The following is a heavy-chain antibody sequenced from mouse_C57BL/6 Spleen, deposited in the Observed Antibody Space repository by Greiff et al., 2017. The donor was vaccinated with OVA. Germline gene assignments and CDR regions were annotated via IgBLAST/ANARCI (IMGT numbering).Heavy chain of an antibody. CDR1: GFTFSSYG. CDR3: ARHRDYDERLYAMDY. Sequence: EVQLVESGGDLVKPGGSLKLSCAASGFTFSSYGMSWVRQTPDKRLEWVATISSGGSYTYYPDNVKGRFTITRDNAKKTQYLQMSSLKSEDTAMYYCARHRDYDERLYAMDYWGQGTSVTVSS. D-gene: IGHD2-4*01. CDR2: ISSGGSYT. V-gene: IGHV5-6*01. J-gene: IGHJ4*01.